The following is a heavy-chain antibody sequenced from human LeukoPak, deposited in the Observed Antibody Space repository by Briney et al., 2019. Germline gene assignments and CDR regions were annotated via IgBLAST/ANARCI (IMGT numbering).Heavy chain of an antibody. J-gene: IGHJ4*02. Sequence: GESLKISCKGSGYSFTSYWIGWVRQMPGKGLEWMGIIYPGDSDTRYSPSFQGQATISADKSISTAYLQWSSLKASDTAMYYCARHLGSGWSPYYFDYWGQGTLVTVSS. V-gene: IGHV5-51*01. CDR3: ARHLGSGWSPYYFDY. CDR1: GYSFTSYW. CDR2: IYPGDSDT. D-gene: IGHD6-19*01.